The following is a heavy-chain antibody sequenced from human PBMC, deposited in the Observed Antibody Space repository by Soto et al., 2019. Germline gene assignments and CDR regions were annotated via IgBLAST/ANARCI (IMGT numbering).Heavy chain of an antibody. Sequence: SGPTLVNPTQTLTLTCTFSGFSLSTSGMRVSWIRQPPGKALQWLARIDWDDDEFYTTSLRTRLTISKYTSKNQVVLTMTNMDPVDTATYYCAKTGTDGSWFDPWGQGTLVTVSS. CDR3: AKTGTDGSWFDP. V-gene: IGHV2-70*04. D-gene: IGHD1-1*01. CDR1: GFSLSTSGMR. CDR2: IDWDDDE. J-gene: IGHJ5*02.